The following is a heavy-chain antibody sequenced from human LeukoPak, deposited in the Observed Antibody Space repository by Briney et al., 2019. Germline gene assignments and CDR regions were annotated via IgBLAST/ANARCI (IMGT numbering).Heavy chain of an antibody. V-gene: IGHV3-23*01. Sequence: GGSLRLSCAASGFTFSGFAMSWVRQAPGKGLEWVSAISGSGGSTYYADSVKGRFTISRDNSKNTLYLQMNSLRAEDTAVYYCAKHYDILTGYYFRGVVYWAFDIWGQGTMVTVSS. CDR1: GFTFSGFA. J-gene: IGHJ3*02. D-gene: IGHD3-9*01. CDR2: ISGSGGST. CDR3: AKHYDILTGYYFRGVVYWAFDI.